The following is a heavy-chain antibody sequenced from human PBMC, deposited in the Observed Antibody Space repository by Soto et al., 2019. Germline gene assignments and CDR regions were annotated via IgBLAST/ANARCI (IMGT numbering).Heavy chain of an antibody. V-gene: IGHV4-31*03. CDR1: GGSISSGGYY. Sequence: SETLSLTCTVSGGSISSGGYYWSWIRQHPGKGLEWIGYIYYSGSTYYNPSLKSRVTISVDTSKNQFSLKLSSVTAADTAVYYCARGRERLFDYWGQGTLVTVSS. CDR3: ARGRERLFDY. CDR2: IYYSGST. J-gene: IGHJ4*02.